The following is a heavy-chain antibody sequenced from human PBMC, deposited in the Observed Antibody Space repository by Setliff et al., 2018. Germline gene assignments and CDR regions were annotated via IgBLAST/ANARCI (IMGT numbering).Heavy chain of an antibody. V-gene: IGHV3-21*01. CDR2: ISRSSTYI. CDR1: GFTFSTHS. Sequence: SGGSLRLSCAASGFTFSTHSMNWVRQAPGKGLEWVSSISRSSTYIYYADSMKGRFTISRDNAKNSLYLQMNSLRAEDTAVYYCASAGHSGSWFPFDAFHIWGRGTMVTVSS. CDR3: ASAGHSGSWFPFDAFHI. D-gene: IGHD6-13*01. J-gene: IGHJ3*02.